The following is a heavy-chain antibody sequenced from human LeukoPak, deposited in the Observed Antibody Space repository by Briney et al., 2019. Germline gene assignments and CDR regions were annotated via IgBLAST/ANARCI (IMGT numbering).Heavy chain of an antibody. J-gene: IGHJ4*02. Sequence: GESLKISCKASGYTFTSYDINWVRQATGQGLEWMGWMNPNSGNTGYAQKFQGRVTMTRNTSISTAYMELSSLRSEDTAVYYCARGYDSSGYYYGGYWGQGTLVTVSS. V-gene: IGHV1-8*01. CDR3: ARGYDSSGYYYGGY. CDR1: GYTFTSYD. CDR2: MNPNSGNT. D-gene: IGHD3-22*01.